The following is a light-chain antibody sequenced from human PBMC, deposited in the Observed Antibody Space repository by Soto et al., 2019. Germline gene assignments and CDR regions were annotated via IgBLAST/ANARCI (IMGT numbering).Light chain of an antibody. V-gene: IGKV3-11*01. J-gene: IGKJ2*01. CDR1: QNVDSY. Sequence: EIVLTQSPATLSLSPGERATLSCRASQNVDSYLAWYQQKPGQAPRLLIYDASNRATGIPARFSGSGSGTDFTLTISSLEPEDFAVYYCQQRSIWFTFGQGTKLEIK. CDR3: QQRSIWFT. CDR2: DAS.